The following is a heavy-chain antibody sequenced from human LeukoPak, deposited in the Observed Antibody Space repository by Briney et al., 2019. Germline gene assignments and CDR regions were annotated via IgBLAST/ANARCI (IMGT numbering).Heavy chain of an antibody. Sequence: SQTLSLTCTVSGGSISSGSYYWSWIRQPAGRGLEWIGRIYTSGSTNYNPSLKSRVTISVDTSKNQFSLKLSSVTAADTAVYYCAGAAVAGTAYFQHWGQGTLVTVSS. J-gene: IGHJ1*01. CDR3: AGAAVAGTAYFQH. V-gene: IGHV4-61*02. CDR1: GGSISSGSYY. D-gene: IGHD6-19*01. CDR2: IYTSGST.